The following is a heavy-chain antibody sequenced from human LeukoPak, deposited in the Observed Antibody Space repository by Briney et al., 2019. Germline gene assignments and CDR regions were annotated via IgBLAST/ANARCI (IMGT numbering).Heavy chain of an antibody. V-gene: IGHV1-69*05. J-gene: IGHJ4*02. CDR3: ARERTTVGDPDYFDY. CDR1: GGTFSSYA. D-gene: IGHD4-23*01. CDR2: IIPIFGTA. Sequence: SVKVSCKASGGTFSSYAISWVRQAPGQGLEWMGRIIPIFGTANYAQKFQGRVMITTDESTSTAYMELSSLKSEDTAVYYCARERTTVGDPDYFDYWGQGTLVTVSS.